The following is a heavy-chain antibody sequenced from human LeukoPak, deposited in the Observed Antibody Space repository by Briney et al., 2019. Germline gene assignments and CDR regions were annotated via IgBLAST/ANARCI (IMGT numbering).Heavy chain of an antibody. CDR1: GFTFSRYS. Sequence: EPGGSLRLSCAASGFTFSRYSMHWVRQAPGKGLEWVSYIDSSSSTIKYADSVKGRFTISRDNAKNSLYLQMNSLSAEDTAVFYCARDLAYDSNNYYFSYYFDSWGQGTLVTVSS. V-gene: IGHV3-48*04. J-gene: IGHJ4*02. D-gene: IGHD3-22*01. CDR3: ARDLAYDSNNYYFSYYFDS. CDR2: IDSSSSTI.